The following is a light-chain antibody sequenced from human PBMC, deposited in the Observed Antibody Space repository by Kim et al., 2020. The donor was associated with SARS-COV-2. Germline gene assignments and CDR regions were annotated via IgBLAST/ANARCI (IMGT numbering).Light chain of an antibody. CDR3: QQFGSSPLT. CDR2: CAS. J-gene: IGKJ4*01. Sequence: LSPGQSATLSCPALQSISSFLAWYQQRPGQAPRLLIYCASSRAAGIPDRFSGSGSGTDFTLTISRLAPEDFAVYYCQQFGSSPLTFGGGTKVEIK. CDR1: QSISSF. V-gene: IGKV3-20*01.